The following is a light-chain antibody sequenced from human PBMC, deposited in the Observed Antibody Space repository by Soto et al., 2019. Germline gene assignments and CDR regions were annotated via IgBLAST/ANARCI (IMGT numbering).Light chain of an antibody. CDR1: QSVSSN. Sequence: EIVMTQSPATLSVSPGGRATLSCRASQSVSSNLAWYQQKPGQAPRLLIYGASTRATGIPARFSGSGSGTEFTLTVSSLQSADFAVYYCQQYKSWPPITFGQGTRRRL. CDR2: GAS. CDR3: QQYKSWPPIT. J-gene: IGKJ5*01. V-gene: IGKV3-15*01.